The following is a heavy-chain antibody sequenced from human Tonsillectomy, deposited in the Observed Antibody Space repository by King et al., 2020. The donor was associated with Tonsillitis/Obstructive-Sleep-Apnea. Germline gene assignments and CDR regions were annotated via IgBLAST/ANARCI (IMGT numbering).Heavy chain of an antibody. J-gene: IGHJ4*02. CDR3: ASVLGELHTGYFDY. Sequence: EVQLVESGGGLVKPGGSLRLSCAASGFTFSSYSMNWVRQAPGKGLEWVSSISSSSSYIYYADSVKGRFTISRDNAKNSLYLQMNSLRAEDTAVYYCASVLGELHTGYFDYWGQGTLVTVSS. CDR1: GFTFSSYS. D-gene: IGHD3-16*01. CDR2: ISSSSSYI. V-gene: IGHV3-21*01.